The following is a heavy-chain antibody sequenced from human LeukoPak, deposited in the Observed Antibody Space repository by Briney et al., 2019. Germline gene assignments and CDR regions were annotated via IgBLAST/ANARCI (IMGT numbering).Heavy chain of an antibody. J-gene: IGHJ6*02. Sequence: PSETLSLTCAVYGGFFSGYYWSWIRQPPGKGLEWIGEINHSGSTNYNPSLKSRVTISVDTSKNQFSLKLSSVTAADTAVYYCARGYRAAAGTNYYYGMDVWGQGTTVTVSS. CDR2: INHSGST. V-gene: IGHV4-34*01. D-gene: IGHD6-13*01. CDR1: GGFFSGYY. CDR3: ARGYRAAAGTNYYYGMDV.